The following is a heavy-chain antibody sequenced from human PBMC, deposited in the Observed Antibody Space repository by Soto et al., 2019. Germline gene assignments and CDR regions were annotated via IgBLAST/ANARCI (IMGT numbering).Heavy chain of an antibody. CDR1: GGSISSGDYS. J-gene: IGHJ4*02. V-gene: IGHV4-30-2*01. CDR3: ARAGGLGAVAVDY. Sequence: QLQLQESGSGLVKPSQTLSLTCAVSGGSISSGDYSWSWIRQPPGKGLEWIGYIYHSGSTYYNPSLKNRVTIPVDRSKNQFSLKLSSVTAADTAVYYCARAGGLGAVAVDYWGQGTLVTVSS. D-gene: IGHD6-19*01. CDR2: IYHSGST.